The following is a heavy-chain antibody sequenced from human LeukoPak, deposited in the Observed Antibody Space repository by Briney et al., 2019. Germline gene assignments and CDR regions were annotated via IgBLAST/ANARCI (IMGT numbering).Heavy chain of an antibody. J-gene: IGHJ4*02. CDR2: IYYSGST. CDR3: ARDVGGNSGLDY. V-gene: IGHV4-59*01. Sequence: SETLSLTCAVYGGSFSGYYWSWIRQPPGKGLEWIGYIYYSGSTNYNPSLKSRVTISVDTSKNQFSLKLSSVTAADTAVYYCARDVGGNSGLDYWGQGTLVTVSS. CDR1: GGSFSGYY. D-gene: IGHD4-23*01.